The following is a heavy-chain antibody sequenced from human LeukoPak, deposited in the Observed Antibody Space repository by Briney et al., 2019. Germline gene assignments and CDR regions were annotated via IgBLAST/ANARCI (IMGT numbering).Heavy chain of an antibody. CDR1: GGSISSSSYY. V-gene: IGHV4-39*01. CDR2: IYYSGST. CDR3: ARQDVKNWFDP. J-gene: IGHJ5*02. Sequence: PSETLSLTCTVSGGSISSSSYYWGWIRQPPGKGLEWIGSIYYSGSTYYNPSLKSRVTISVDTSKNQFSLKLSSVTAADTAVYCCARQDVKNWFDPWGQGTLVTVPS.